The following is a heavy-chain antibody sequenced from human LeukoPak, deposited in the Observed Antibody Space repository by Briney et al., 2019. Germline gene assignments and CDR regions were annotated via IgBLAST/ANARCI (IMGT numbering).Heavy chain of an antibody. V-gene: IGHV3-30*18. Sequence: GGSLRLSCAASGFSFSSYGMHWVRQAPGKGLEWVAVISYDGDNKYYADSVDGRFTISRDNSKNTLSLQMDSLRAEDTAVYYCAKDIRVWGSYRYPCLDYWGQGTLVTVSA. D-gene: IGHD3-16*02. CDR3: AKDIRVWGSYRYPCLDY. CDR2: ISYDGDNK. J-gene: IGHJ4*02. CDR1: GFSFSSYG.